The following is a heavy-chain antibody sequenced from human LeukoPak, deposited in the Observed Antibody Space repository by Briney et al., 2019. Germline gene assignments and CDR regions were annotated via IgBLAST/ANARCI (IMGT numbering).Heavy chain of an antibody. CDR1: GFTFSSYA. V-gene: IGHV3-23*01. CDR2: ISGSGGRI. J-gene: IGHJ6*03. D-gene: IGHD1-14*01. CDR3: ANQPAGYNYNRAV. Sequence: GGSLRLSCAASGFTFSSYAMSWVRQAPGKGLEWVSAISGSGGRICYADSVKGRFTISRDNSKNTLYLQMNSLRAEDTAVYYCANQPAGYNYNRAVGGKGTTATFSS.